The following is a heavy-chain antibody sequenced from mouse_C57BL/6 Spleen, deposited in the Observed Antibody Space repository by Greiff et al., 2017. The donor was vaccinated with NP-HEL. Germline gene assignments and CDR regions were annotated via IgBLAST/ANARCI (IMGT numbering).Heavy chain of an antibody. Sequence: VQLHQSGPELVKPGASVKISCKASGYTFTDYYMNWVKQSHGKSLEWIGDINPNNGGTSYNQKFKGKATLTVDKSSSTAYMELRSLTSEDSAVYYCASYGNQGFAYWGQGTLVTVSA. J-gene: IGHJ3*01. V-gene: IGHV1-26*01. CDR2: INPNNGGT. D-gene: IGHD2-1*01. CDR1: GYTFTDYY. CDR3: ASYGNQGFAY.